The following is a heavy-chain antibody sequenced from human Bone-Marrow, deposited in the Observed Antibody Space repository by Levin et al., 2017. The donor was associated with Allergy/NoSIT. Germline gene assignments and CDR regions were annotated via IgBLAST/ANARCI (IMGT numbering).Heavy chain of an antibody. J-gene: IGHJ2*01. CDR3: ATDSYYESSGYYSYWNFAL. D-gene: IGHD3-22*01. V-gene: IGHV4-59*11. Sequence: RSSETLSLICKISGGSIRSHYWSWIRQPPGKGLEWIGYFYYSGTTNSYSGTTNYNPSLKSRVTMSLDGSRNQFSLNLTSVTAADTAMYYCATDSYYESSGYYSYWNFALWGRGTQVTVSS. CDR2: FYYSGTTNSYSGTT. CDR1: GGSIRSHY.